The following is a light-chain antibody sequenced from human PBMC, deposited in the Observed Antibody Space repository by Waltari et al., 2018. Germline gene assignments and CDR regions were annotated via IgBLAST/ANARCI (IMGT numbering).Light chain of an antibody. CDR3: CSYVTGDTWV. Sequence: QSALTQPASVSGSPGQSITISCTGSSSEVGTYKFVSWYQQHPGKAPKLMIYEINQRPSGISNRFSGSKFGNTAVLTISGLQTDDEADYYCCSYVTGDTWVFGGGTRVAVL. CDR1: SSEVGTYKF. CDR2: EIN. V-gene: IGLV2-23*02. J-gene: IGLJ3*02.